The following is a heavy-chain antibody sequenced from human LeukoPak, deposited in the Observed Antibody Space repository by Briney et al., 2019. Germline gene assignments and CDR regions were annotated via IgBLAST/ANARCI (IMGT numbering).Heavy chain of an antibody. CDR1: GFTFSDYY. Sequence: GGSLRLSCAASGFTFSDYYMSWIRQAPGKGLEWVSYISSSGSTIYYADSVKGRFTISRDNAKNSLYLQMNSLRAEDTAVYYCARDQVLWFGELPSFDHWGQGTLVTVSS. J-gene: IGHJ4*02. CDR2: ISSSGSTI. V-gene: IGHV3-11*01. D-gene: IGHD3-10*01. CDR3: ARDQVLWFGELPSFDH.